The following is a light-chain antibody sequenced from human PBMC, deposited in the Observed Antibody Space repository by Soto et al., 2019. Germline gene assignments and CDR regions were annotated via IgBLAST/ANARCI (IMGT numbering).Light chain of an antibody. CDR2: DVS. Sequence: ALTQPASVSGSPGQSITISCTGTSSDVGGYNYVSWYQQHPGKAPKLMIYDVSNRPSGVSNRFSGSKSGNTASLTISGLQAEDEADYYCSSYTSSSTLVFGTGTKVTVL. J-gene: IGLJ1*01. V-gene: IGLV2-14*01. CDR3: SSYTSSSTLV. CDR1: SSDVGGYNY.